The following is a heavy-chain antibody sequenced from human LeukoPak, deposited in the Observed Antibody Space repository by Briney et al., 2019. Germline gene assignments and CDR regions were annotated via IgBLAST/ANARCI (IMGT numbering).Heavy chain of an antibody. CDR3: ARYIYDFWSGPFDY. J-gene: IGHJ4*02. V-gene: IGHV4-39*07. Sequence: SETLSLTCTVSGGSISSSSNYWGWIRQSPGKGLEWIGTIYYSGTTYYNPSLKSRVTISVDTSKNQFSLKLSSVTAADTAVYYCARYIYDFWSGPFDYWGQGTLVTVSS. CDR1: GGSISSSSNY. CDR2: IYYSGTT. D-gene: IGHD3-3*01.